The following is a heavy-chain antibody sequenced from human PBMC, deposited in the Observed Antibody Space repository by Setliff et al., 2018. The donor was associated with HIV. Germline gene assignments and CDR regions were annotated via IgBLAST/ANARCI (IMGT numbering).Heavy chain of an antibody. CDR1: GGSISRSDYC. CDR2: VYYTWNT. D-gene: IGHD2-21*01. V-gene: IGHV4-39*01. Sequence: LSLTCTVSGGSISRSDYCWGWIRQPPGKGLGWIGSVYYTWNTYYNPSLKSRVTVTVDTSKTQFSLKLSSVTAADTAVYYCARHSNAVVIGVPERDDAFDIWGHGTMVTVSS. CDR3: ARHSNAVVIGVPERDDAFDI. J-gene: IGHJ3*02.